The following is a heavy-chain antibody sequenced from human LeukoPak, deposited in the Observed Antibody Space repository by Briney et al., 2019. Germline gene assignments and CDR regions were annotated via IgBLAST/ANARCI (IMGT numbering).Heavy chain of an antibody. CDR2: INPNSGGT. D-gene: IGHD6-13*01. J-gene: IGHJ4*02. CDR3: ARGPAGSSSWTSKPQGGFDY. Sequence: ASVKVSCKASGYTFTGYYMHWVRQAPGQGLEWMGWINPNSGGTNYAQKFQGRVTMTRDTSISTAYMELSRLGSDDTAVYYCARGPAGSSSWTSKPQGGFDYWGQGTLVTVSS. V-gene: IGHV1-2*02. CDR1: GYTFTGYY.